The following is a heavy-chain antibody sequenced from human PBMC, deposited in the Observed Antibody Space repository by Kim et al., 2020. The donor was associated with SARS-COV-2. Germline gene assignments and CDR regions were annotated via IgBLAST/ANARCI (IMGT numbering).Heavy chain of an antibody. CDR2: ISAYNGNS. CDR1: GFTFTTYG. D-gene: IGHD6-13*01. J-gene: IGHJ4*02. Sequence: ASVKVSCKASGFTFTTYGISWVRQAPGQGLEWMGWISAYNGNSNYAQKLQGRVSMTTDTSTSTAYMELRCLRSDDTAMYYCARDGSRFISSCDYWGQGTLVTVSS. CDR3: ARDGSRFISSCDY. V-gene: IGHV1-18*04.